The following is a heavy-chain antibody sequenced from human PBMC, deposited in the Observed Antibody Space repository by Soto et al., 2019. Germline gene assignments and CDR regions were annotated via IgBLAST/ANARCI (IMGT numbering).Heavy chain of an antibody. V-gene: IGHV5-10-1*01. D-gene: IGHD1-26*01. Sequence: GESLTISGKGSGYSSTSYWITCVPQMPWKGLEWMGRSDPSDSYTNYSPSFQGHVTISADKSINTAYLQWSSLKASDTAMYYCARNIYFLMSYGYYCDVLYFWSQGTSDPVSS. CDR2: SDPSDSYT. CDR1: GYSSTSYW. J-gene: IGHJ6*02. CDR3: ARNIYFLMSYGYYCDVLYF.